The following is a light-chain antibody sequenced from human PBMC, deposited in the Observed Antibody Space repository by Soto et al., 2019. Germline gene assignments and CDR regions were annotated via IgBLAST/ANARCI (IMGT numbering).Light chain of an antibody. Sequence: ERVMTQSPATLSVSPGGRAPLSCRASQSVSSNLAWYQQKPGQAPRLLIYGAYSRATGIPDRFSGSGSGTDFTLTISRLEPEDFAVYYCQQYGSSPITFGQGTRLEIK. CDR1: QSVSSN. J-gene: IGKJ5*01. CDR2: GAY. CDR3: QQYGSSPIT. V-gene: IGKV3-20*01.